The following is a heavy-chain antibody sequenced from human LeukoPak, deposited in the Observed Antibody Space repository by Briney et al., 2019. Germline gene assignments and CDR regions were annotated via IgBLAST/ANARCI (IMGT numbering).Heavy chain of an antibody. CDR3: ASVILATIKAIDY. CDR1: GFTFSRYS. J-gene: IGHJ4*02. V-gene: IGHV3-48*02. Sequence: GGSLRLSCAASGFTFSRYSMNWVRQAPGEGLEWVSYISSGSTTMYYADSVKGRFTVSRDNAKNSLFLQMNSLRDEDTAVYYCASVILATIKAIDYWGQGTLVTVSS. D-gene: IGHD5-12*01. CDR2: ISSGSTTM.